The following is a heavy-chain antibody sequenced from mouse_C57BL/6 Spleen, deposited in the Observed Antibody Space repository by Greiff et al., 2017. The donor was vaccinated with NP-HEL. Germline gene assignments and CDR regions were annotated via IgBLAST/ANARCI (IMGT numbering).Heavy chain of an antibody. Sequence: DVKLQESGPELVKPGASVKMSCKASGYTFTDYNMHWVKQSHGKSLEWIGYINPNNGGTSYNQKFKGKATLTVNKSSSTAYMELRSLTSEDSAVYYCARYDYGFDYWGQGTTLTVSS. CDR3: ARYDYGFDY. CDR2: INPNNGGT. J-gene: IGHJ2*01. V-gene: IGHV1-22*01. CDR1: GYTFTDYN. D-gene: IGHD2-4*01.